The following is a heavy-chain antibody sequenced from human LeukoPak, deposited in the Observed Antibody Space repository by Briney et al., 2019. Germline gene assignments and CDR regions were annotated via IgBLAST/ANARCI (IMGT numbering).Heavy chain of an antibody. J-gene: IGHJ4*02. CDR2: ISAHNGNT. CDR3: TRASLVFCDACGYNTY. D-gene: IGHD3-3*01. CDR1: GYTFTSYG. Sequence: GASVTVSCKASGYTFTSYGISWVRQAPGQGLEWMGWISAHNGNTNYAQKLQGRVTMTTDTSTTTAYMELTSLRSDDTAVYYCTRASLVFCDACGYNTYWGQGTLVTVSS. V-gene: IGHV1-18*01.